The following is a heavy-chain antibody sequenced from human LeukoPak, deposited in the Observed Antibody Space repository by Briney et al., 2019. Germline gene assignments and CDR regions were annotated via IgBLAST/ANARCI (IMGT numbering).Heavy chain of an antibody. CDR1: GFDFTDAW. J-gene: IGHJ4*02. D-gene: IGHD3-16*01. V-gene: IGHV3-15*01. CDR3: TTRLS. Sequence: GGSLRLSCAASGFDFTDAWMTWVRQTPGKGLEWVGRIKRKIDGETTDFAAPVKGRFTISRDGSKKTVDMQMNSLKSEDTAVYYCTTRLSWGQGTLVTVSS. CDR2: IKRKIDGETT.